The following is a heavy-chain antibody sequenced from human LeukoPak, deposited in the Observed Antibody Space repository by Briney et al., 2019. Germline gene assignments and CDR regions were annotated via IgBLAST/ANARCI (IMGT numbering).Heavy chain of an antibody. V-gene: IGHV4-30-4*01. D-gene: IGHD3-22*01. CDR2: MYYSGST. Sequence: SETLSLTCTVSGGSISSGDYYWSWIRQPPGKGLEWIAYMYYSGSTYYNPSLKSRVTMSADTSKNQLSLKLSSVTAADTAVYYFARPYYYDSRIDPWGQGILVTVSS. CDR1: GGSISSGDYY. J-gene: IGHJ5*02. CDR3: ARPYYYDSRIDP.